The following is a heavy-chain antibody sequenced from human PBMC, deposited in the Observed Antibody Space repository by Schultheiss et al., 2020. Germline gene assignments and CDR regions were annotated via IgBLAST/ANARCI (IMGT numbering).Heavy chain of an antibody. Sequence: GGSLRLSCAASGFTFSSYWMHWVRQAPGKGLEWVSSISGGSTYYADSRKGRFTISRDNSKNTLHLQMNSLRAEDTAVYYCARASHWIQLPMDVWGQGTTVTVSS. CDR1: GFTFSSYW. CDR2: ISGGST. V-gene: IGHV3-38-3*01. J-gene: IGHJ6*02. CDR3: ARASHWIQLPMDV. D-gene: IGHD5-18*01.